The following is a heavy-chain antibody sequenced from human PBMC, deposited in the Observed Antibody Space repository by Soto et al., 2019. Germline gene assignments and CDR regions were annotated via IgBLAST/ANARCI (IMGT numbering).Heavy chain of an antibody. D-gene: IGHD4-17*01. V-gene: IGHV1-2*04. J-gene: IGHJ3*02. CDR3: ACTVTTVSGAFDI. CDR2: INPNSGGT. CDR1: GYTFTGYY. Sequence: GASVKVSCKASGYTFTGYYMHWVRQAPGQGLEWMGWINPNSGGTNYAQKFQGWVTMTRDTSISTAYMELSRLRSDDTAVYYCACTVTTVSGAFDIWGQGPMVTVSS.